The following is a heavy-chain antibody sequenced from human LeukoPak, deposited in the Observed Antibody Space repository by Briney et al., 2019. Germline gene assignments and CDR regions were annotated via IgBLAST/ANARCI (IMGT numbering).Heavy chain of an antibody. V-gene: IGHV4-4*07. CDR2: IYTSGST. CDR1: GGSISSYY. D-gene: IGHD5-24*01. J-gene: IGHJ1*01. Sequence: PSETLSLTCTVSGGSISSYYWSWIRQPAGKGLEWIGRIYTSGSTNYNPSLKSRVTMSVDTSKNQFSLKLSSVTAADTAAYYCARGPWKGLQNYRAYFQHWGQGTLVTVST. CDR3: ARGPWKGLQNYRAYFQH.